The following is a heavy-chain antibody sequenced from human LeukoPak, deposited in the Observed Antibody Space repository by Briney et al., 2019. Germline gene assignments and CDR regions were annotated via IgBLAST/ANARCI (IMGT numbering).Heavy chain of an antibody. D-gene: IGHD4-11*01. CDR3: ASGSKSPGSYYFDY. CDR2: IYSGGST. V-gene: IGHV3-53*01. Sequence: GGSLRLSCAASGFTVSSNYMSWVRQAPGKGLEWVSVIYSGGSTYYADSVKGRFTISRDNSKNTLYLQMNSLRAEDTAVYYCASGSKSPGSYYFDYWGQGTLVTVSS. J-gene: IGHJ4*02. CDR1: GFTVSSNY.